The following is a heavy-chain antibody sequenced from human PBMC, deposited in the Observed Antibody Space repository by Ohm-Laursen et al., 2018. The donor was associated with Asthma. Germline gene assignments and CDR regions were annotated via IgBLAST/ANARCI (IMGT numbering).Heavy chain of an antibody. D-gene: IGHD5-18*01. CDR3: ARIHPVDTTMGYFDY. J-gene: IGHJ4*02. Sequence: GASVKVSCKASGGTFSSYAFSWVRQAPGQGLEWMGGIIPIFGTANYAQKFQGRVTITADESTSTAYMELSSLRSEDTAVYYCARIHPVDTTMGYFDYWGQGTLVTVSS. CDR1: GGTFSSYA. CDR2: IIPIFGTA. V-gene: IGHV1-69*13.